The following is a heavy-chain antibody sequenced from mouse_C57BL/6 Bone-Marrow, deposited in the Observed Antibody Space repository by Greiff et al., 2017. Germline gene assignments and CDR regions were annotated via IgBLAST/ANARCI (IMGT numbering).Heavy chain of an antibody. CDR2: INPNNGGT. CDR3: ARFYYEDYYAMDY. D-gene: IGHD1-1*01. J-gene: IGHJ4*01. Sequence: VQLQQSGPELVKPGASVKIPCKASGYTFTDYNMDWVKQSHGKSLEWIGDINPNNGGTIYNQKFKGKATLTVDKSSSTAYMEIRSLTSEDTAVYYCARFYYEDYYAMDYWGQGTSVTVSA. CDR1: GYTFTDYN. V-gene: IGHV1-18*01.